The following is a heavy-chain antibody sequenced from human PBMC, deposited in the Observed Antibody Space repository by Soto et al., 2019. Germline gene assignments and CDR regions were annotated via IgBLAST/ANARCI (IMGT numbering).Heavy chain of an antibody. CDR2: IIPIFGTA. CDR1: GGTFSSYA. D-gene: IGHD3-10*01. CDR3: ARCRYYGGYGMDV. Sequence: SVKVSCKASGGTFSSYAISWVRQAPGQGLEWMGGIIPIFGTANYAQKFKGRVTITADKSTSTAYIELSSLRSEETAVYYCARCRYYGGYGMDVWGQGTTVTVSS. J-gene: IGHJ6*02. V-gene: IGHV1-69*06.